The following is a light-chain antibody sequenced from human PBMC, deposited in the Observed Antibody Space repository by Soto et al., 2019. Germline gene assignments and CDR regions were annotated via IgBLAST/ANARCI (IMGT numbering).Light chain of an antibody. CDR3: SAYTRSSTRV. Sequence: QSALTQPASVSGSPGQSITISCTGTSRDVGGYNYVAWYQQHPGKAPKLMIYEVSTRPSGVSNRFSGCKSGNPASPTISGLQAEDEADYYCSAYTRSSTRVFGGGTKLTVL. J-gene: IGLJ3*02. CDR2: EVS. V-gene: IGLV2-14*01. CDR1: SRDVGGYNY.